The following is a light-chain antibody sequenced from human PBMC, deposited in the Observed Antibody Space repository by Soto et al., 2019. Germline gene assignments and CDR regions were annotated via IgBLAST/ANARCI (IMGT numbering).Light chain of an antibody. V-gene: IGKV1-12*01. CDR2: AAS. CDR1: QSISSW. Sequence: DIQMTQSPSSLSASVGDRVTITCRASQSISSWLTWYQQKPGKAPKLLIYAASSLQSGVPSRFSGSGSGTDFTLTINNLQPEDFATYYCQQANSFPRTFGAGTKVEIK. CDR3: QQANSFPRT. J-gene: IGKJ3*01.